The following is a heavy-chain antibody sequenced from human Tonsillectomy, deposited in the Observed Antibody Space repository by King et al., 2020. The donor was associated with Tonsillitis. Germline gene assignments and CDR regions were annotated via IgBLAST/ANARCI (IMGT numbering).Heavy chain of an antibody. J-gene: IGHJ4*02. CDR3: ARVSSAYCGGDCYSYYFDY. Sequence: QLVQSGGGLIQPGGSLRLSCAASGFTVSSNYMSWVRQAPGKGLEWVSVIYSGGSTYYADSVKGRFTISSDNSQNTLYLQMNHLRAEDTAVYYCARVSSAYCGGDCYSYYFDYWGQGTLVTVSS. CDR1: GFTVSSNY. D-gene: IGHD2-21*01. V-gene: IGHV3-53*01. CDR2: IYSGGST.